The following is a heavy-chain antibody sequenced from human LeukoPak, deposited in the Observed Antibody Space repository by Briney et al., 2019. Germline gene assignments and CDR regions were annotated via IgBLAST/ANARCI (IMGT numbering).Heavy chain of an antibody. Sequence: PGGSLRLSCAASGFTFSSYAMSWVRQAPGKGLEWVSAISGSGGSTYYADSVKGRFTISRDNSKNTLYLQMNSLRAEDTAVYYCARDYYDSSGYYENWFDPWGQGTLVTVSS. CDR2: ISGSGGST. D-gene: IGHD3-22*01. CDR1: GFTFSSYA. V-gene: IGHV3-23*01. J-gene: IGHJ5*02. CDR3: ARDYYDSSGYYENWFDP.